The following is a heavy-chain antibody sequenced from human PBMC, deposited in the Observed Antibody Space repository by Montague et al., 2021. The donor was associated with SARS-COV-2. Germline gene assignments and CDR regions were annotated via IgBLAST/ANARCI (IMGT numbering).Heavy chain of an antibody. CDR3: ARINSDPLDYYYYGMDV. J-gene: IGHJ6*02. Sequence: PALVKPTQTLTLTCTFSGSSLSTSGMCVSWIRQPPGKALEWLALXDWDDDKYYSTSLKTRLTISKDTSKNQVVLTMTNMDPVDTATYYCARINSDPLDYYYYGMDVWGQGTTVTVSS. CDR2: XDWDDDK. CDR1: GSSLSTSGMC. D-gene: IGHD1-1*01. V-gene: IGHV2-70*01.